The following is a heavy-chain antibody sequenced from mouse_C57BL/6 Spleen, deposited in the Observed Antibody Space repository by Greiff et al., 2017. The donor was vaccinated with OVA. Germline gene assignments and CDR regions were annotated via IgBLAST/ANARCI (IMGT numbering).Heavy chain of an antibody. Sequence: EVQLQQSGPELVKPGASVKISCKASGYTFTDYYMNWVKQSPGKSLEWIGDINPNNGGTSYNQKFKGTATLTVDKSSSTAYMELRSLTSEDSAVYYCAREGYFDYWGQGTTLTVSS. CDR3: AREGYFDY. CDR1: GYTFTDYY. J-gene: IGHJ2*01. V-gene: IGHV1-26*01. CDR2: INPNNGGT.